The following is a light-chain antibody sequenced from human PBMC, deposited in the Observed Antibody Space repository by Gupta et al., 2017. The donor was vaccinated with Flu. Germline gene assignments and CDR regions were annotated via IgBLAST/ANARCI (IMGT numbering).Light chain of an antibody. Sequence: QSALTQPRSVSGSPGQSVTISCTGSSSDVGRYNYVSWYQQHPDKAPQLIIYDVTKRPSGVPDRFSGSKSGNTAFLTISGLQAEDEADYHCCSYAGRYPVVFGGGTKLTVL. J-gene: IGLJ2*01. V-gene: IGLV2-11*01. CDR2: DVT. CDR1: SSDVGRYNY. CDR3: CSYAGRYPVV.